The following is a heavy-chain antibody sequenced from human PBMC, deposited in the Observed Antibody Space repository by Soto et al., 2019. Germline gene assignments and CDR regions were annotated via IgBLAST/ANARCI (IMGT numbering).Heavy chain of an antibody. CDR1: GFTFSSYA. CDR2: ISGSGGST. J-gene: IGHJ4*02. D-gene: IGHD3-10*01. V-gene: IGHV3-23*01. Sequence: EVQLLESGGGLVQPGGSLRLSCAASGFTFSSYAMSWVRQAPGKGLEWVSAISGSGGSTYYADSVKGRFTIARDNSMNTLYLQMNSLRAEYTAVYYCAPHLWFGELYYWGQGTLVTVSS. CDR3: APHLWFGELYY.